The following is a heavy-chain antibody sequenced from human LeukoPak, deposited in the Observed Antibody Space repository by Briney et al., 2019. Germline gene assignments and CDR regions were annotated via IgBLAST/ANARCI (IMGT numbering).Heavy chain of an antibody. D-gene: IGHD1-26*01. CDR3: ARQWKLYDIIDY. CDR2: IYPGDSAP. V-gene: IGHV5-51*01. CDR1: GYSFTSYW. Sequence: GESLKISCKGSGYSFTSYWIGWVRQMPGKGREWMEIIYPGDSAPSYSPSFQGQVTISADKSISTAYLQWSSLKASDTAMYYCARQWKLYDIIDYWGQGTLVTVSS. J-gene: IGHJ4*02.